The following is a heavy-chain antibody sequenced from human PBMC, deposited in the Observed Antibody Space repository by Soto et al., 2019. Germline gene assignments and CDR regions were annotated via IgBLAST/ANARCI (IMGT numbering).Heavy chain of an antibody. CDR1: GYTFTSYY. J-gene: IGHJ4*02. V-gene: IGHV1-46*03. CDR3: ARGGGIVLVTAPYDH. Sequence: QVQLVQSGAEVKKPGASVRVYCEASGYTFTSYYMHWVRQAPGQGLEWLGIINPSGGYTTYAQRFLGRVTMTSDTSTSTVHMELGSLTSEDTSVYYCARGGGIVLVTAPYDHWGQGTLVTVSS. D-gene: IGHD2-21*02. CDR2: INPSGGYT.